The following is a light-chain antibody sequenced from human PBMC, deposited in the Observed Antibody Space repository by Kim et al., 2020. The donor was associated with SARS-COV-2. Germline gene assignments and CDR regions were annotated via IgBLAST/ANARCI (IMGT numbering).Light chain of an antibody. CDR3: HQYKKWPPGT. Sequence: EMVMTQSPATLSVSPGERATLSCRASQSVSSNLAWYQQKPGQAPRLLIYHASTRAAGIPARFSGSGSGTEFTLTISSLQSEDFAVYYCHQYKKWPPGTFGQGTKVEIK. J-gene: IGKJ1*01. CDR2: HAS. V-gene: IGKV3-15*01. CDR1: QSVSSN.